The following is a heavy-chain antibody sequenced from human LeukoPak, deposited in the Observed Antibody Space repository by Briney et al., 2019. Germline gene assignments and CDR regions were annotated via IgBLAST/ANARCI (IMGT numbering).Heavy chain of an antibody. CDR1: GGTFSSYA. CDR2: IIPIFGTA. Sequence: ASVKVSCKASGGTFSSYAISWVRQAPGQGLEWMGGIIPIFGTANYAQKFQGRVTITADESTSTAYMELSSLRSEDTAVYYCARGGSGSYNWFDPWGRGTLVTVSS. V-gene: IGHV1-69*13. CDR3: ARGGSGSYNWFDP. J-gene: IGHJ5*02. D-gene: IGHD1-26*01.